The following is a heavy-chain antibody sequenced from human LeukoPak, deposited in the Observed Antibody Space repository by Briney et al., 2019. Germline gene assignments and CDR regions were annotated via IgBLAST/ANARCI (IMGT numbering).Heavy chain of an antibody. V-gene: IGHV3-33*01. CDR1: GFAFNTYA. J-gene: IGHJ4*02. CDR3: ARDIFGSGSYPDF. D-gene: IGHD3-10*01. CDR2: IWHDGSHK. Sequence: PGRSLRLSCAASGFAFNTYAMHWVRQAPGQGLEWVALIWHDGSHKFYSNSVRGQFTSSRDNSKNTVSLQMNNLRPEDTAVYYGARDIFGSGSYPDFWGQGTLVTVSS.